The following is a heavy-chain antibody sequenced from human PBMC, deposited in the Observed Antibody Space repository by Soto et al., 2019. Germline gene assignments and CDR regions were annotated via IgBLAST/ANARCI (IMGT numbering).Heavy chain of an antibody. CDR1: GGSISSGGYY. D-gene: IGHD3-16*01. CDR2: IYYSGST. J-gene: IGHJ6*02. CDR3: AREGVRGMDV. V-gene: IGHV4-31*03. Sequence: SETLSLTCTVSGGSISSGGYYWSWIRQHPGKGLEWIGYIYYSGSTYYNPSLKSRVTISVDTSKNQFSLKLSSVTAADTAVYYCAREGVRGMDVWGQGTTVTVS.